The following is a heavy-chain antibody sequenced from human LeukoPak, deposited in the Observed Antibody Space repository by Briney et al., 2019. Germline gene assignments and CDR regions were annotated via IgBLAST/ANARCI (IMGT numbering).Heavy chain of an antibody. D-gene: IGHD3-9*01. CDR1: GYTFTSYD. J-gene: IGHJ6*02. CDR3: AKSSYYDILTGYYPYYYYGMDV. CDR2: MNPNSGNT. Sequence: ASVKVSCKASGYTFTSYDINWVRQATGQGLEWMGWMNPNSGNTGYAQKFQGRVTMTRNTSISTAYMELSRLRSEDTAVYYCAKSSYYDILTGYYPYYYYGMDVWGQGTTVTVSS. V-gene: IGHV1-8*01.